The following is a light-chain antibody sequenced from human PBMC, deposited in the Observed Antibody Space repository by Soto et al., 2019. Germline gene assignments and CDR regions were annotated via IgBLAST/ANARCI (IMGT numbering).Light chain of an antibody. CDR3: QQSDGTPFT. J-gene: IGKJ3*01. CDR2: AAS. CDR1: QSISRH. V-gene: IGKV1-39*01. Sequence: DIQMTQSPSSLSASVGDEVTITCRASQSISRHLNWYQQKPGKAPKLLIYAASSLQSGVPSRFSGSGSGTDFTLTIRSLQPEDFTTYYCQQSDGTPFTFGPGTKVDIK.